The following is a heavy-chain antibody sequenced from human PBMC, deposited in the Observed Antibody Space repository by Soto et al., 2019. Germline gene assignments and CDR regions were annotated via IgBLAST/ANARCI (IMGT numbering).Heavy chain of an antibody. CDR1: DFTFDGHG. CDR3: VSWVSAHFDY. J-gene: IGHJ4*02. Sequence: EVDLLESGGGLVQPGGSLRLSCAASDFTFDGHGMSWGRQAPGKGPEWVSTISPEGFNTHYADFVRGRFIISRDNSRNTVDLHMSSLRVEDTAIYYCVSWVSAHFDYWGQGTPVTVSS. D-gene: IGHD2-8*01. CDR2: ISPEGFNT. V-gene: IGHV3-23*01.